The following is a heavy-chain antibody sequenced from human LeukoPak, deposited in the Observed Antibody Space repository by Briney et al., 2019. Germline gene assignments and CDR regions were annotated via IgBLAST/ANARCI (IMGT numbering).Heavy chain of an antibody. CDR2: INPNSGGT. CDR1: GYTFTGYY. D-gene: IGHD2-15*01. CDR3: ARVRKVEAAADY. V-gene: IGHV1-2*02. Sequence: GASVTVSCKASGYTFTGYYMHWVRQAPGQGLEWMGWINPNSGGTNYAQKFQGRVTMTRDTSISTAYMELSRLRSDDTAVYYCARVRKVEAAADYWGQGTLVTVSS. J-gene: IGHJ4*02.